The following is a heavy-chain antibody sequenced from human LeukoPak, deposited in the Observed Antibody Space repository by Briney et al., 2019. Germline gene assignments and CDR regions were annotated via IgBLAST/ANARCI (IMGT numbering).Heavy chain of an antibody. CDR2: IYGHDGGT. CDR1: GYTFTGHY. D-gene: IGHD3-9*01. CDR3: VRDFAWGPDY. V-gene: IGHV1-2*02. Sequence: ASVTVSCKASGYTFTGHYLHWVRQAPGQGLEWIGWIYGHDGGTNFAQKFQDRVTMTTDTSITTAYIELTSLTPDDTTVYDCVRDFAWGPDYWGQGNLVTVSS. J-gene: IGHJ4*02.